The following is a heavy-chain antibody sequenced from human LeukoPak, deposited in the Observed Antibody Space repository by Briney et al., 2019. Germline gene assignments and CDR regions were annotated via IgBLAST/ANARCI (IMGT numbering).Heavy chain of an antibody. CDR1: GFTFSGYG. Sequence: PGGSLRLSCAASGFTFSGYGMYWVRQAPRKGPEWVAGIYGGGGVIKYADSVKGRFTISRDNSENILYLQMDSLRVEDTAMYYCAKDRVPDSGYDIDYWGKGTLVTVSS. CDR2: IYGGGGVI. V-gene: IGHV3-23*03. CDR3: AKDRVPDSGYDIDY. D-gene: IGHD5-12*01. J-gene: IGHJ4*02.